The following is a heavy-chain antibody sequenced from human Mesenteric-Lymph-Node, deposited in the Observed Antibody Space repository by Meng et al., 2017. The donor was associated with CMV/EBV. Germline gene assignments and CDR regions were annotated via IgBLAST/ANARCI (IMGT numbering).Heavy chain of an antibody. D-gene: IGHD3-10*01. CDR1: GFNVRDKY. CDR3: TGDSVSNPNLDY. J-gene: IGHJ4*02. V-gene: IGHV3-66*01. CDR2: IYRGDNT. Sequence: VHLVGPGGGLVQPGGSLRLSCAASGFNVRDKYMSWVRQAPGKGLEWVCIIYRGDNTYYIDSVKDRFTVSRDNSKNTMYLQMNSLRVEDTAVYYCTGDSVSNPNLDYWGQGTLVTVSS.